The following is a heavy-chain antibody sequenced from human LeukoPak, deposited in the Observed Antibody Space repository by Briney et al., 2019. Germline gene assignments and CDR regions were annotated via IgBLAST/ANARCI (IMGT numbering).Heavy chain of an antibody. CDR3: VREYCTSTSCPSWGWFDP. J-gene: IGHJ5*02. Sequence: SETLSLTCTVSGGSISSYYWYWIRQPPGKGLQWIGHIYYSGSTISNPSLKSRVTISVDTSKNQFSLKLNSVTAADTAVYYCVREYCTSTSCPSWGWFDPWGQGTLVTVSS. CDR1: GGSISSYY. D-gene: IGHD2-2*01. V-gene: IGHV4-59*01. CDR2: IYYSGST.